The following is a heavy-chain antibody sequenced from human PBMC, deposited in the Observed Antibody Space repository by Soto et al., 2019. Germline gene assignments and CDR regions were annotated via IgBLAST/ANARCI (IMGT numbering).Heavy chain of an antibody. J-gene: IGHJ5*02. CDR2: IYYSGST. V-gene: IGHV4-31*02. CDR3: ARAHLPLHDDMLTGPANNWFDP. CDR1: GGSISSGGYY. D-gene: IGHD3-9*01. Sequence: SETLSLTCTVSGGSISSGGYYWSWIRQHPGKGLEWIGYIYYSGSTYYNPSLKSRVTISVDTSKNQFSLKLSSVTAADTAVYYCARAHLPLHDDMLTGPANNWFDPWGKGTLVTVAS.